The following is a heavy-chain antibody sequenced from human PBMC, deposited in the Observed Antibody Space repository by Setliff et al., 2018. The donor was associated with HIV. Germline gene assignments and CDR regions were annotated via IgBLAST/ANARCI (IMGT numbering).Heavy chain of an antibody. J-gene: IGHJ6*02. D-gene: IGHD6-6*01. V-gene: IGHV3-30*07. Sequence: PGGSLRLSCAASGITFSSHGMHWVRQAPGKGLEWVAVISYVGSNRYYADSVKGRFTISRDNSKNTLYLQMNNLRVEDTAVYYCARDFYSSTSGAVPDWGQGTAVTVSS. CDR1: GITFSSHG. CDR2: ISYVGSNR. CDR3: ARDFYSSTSGAVPD.